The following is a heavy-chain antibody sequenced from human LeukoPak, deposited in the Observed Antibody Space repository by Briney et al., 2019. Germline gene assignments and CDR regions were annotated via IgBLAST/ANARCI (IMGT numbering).Heavy chain of an antibody. D-gene: IGHD5-12*01. Sequence: PGGSLRLSCAASGFTFSSYSMNWVGQAPAKGREGVSSISSSSSYIYYADSVKGRFTISRDNAKNSLYLQMNSLRAEDTAVYYCARVPDYFSGYEDYWGQGTLVTVSS. CDR3: ARVPDYFSGYEDY. V-gene: IGHV3-21*01. J-gene: IGHJ4*02. CDR2: ISSSSSYI. CDR1: GFTFSSYS.